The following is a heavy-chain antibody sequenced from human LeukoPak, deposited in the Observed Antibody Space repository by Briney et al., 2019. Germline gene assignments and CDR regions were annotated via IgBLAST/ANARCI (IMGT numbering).Heavy chain of an antibody. J-gene: IGHJ6*03. CDR1: GGSISNYY. V-gene: IGHV4-59*01. CDR3: ARTYSSSASYMDV. D-gene: IGHD6-6*01. CDR2: IYYSGST. Sequence: SETLSLTCNVSGGSISNYYWSWIRQPPGKGLEWIGYIYYSGSTNYNPSLKSRVTISVGSSENQFSLKLTSVTAADTAIYYCARTYSSSASYMDVWGKGTTVTVS.